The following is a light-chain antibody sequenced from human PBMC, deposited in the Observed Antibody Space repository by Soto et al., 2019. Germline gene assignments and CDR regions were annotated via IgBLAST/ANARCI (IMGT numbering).Light chain of an antibody. CDR1: SSVVGGYNS. V-gene: IGLV2-8*01. CDR2: EVT. J-gene: IGLJ1*01. Sequence: QSVLTQPPSASGSPGQSVTISCTGTSSVVGGYNSVSWYQQHPGKAPKLMIYEVTKRPSGVPDRFSGSKSGYTASLTVSGLQAEDDADYYCSSYVGSNTYVFGTGTKVTVL. CDR3: SSYVGSNTYV.